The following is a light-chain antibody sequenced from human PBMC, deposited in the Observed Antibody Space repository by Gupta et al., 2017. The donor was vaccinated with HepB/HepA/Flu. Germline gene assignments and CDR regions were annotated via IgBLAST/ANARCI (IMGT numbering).Light chain of an antibody. CDR3: QQSDSTPALT. CDR1: QSISSY. Sequence: DIQMTQSPSSLSASVGDRVTITCRASQSISSYLNWYQQKPGKAPKLLIYAASSLQSGVPSRFSASASGTDXTLTIRXRQPEDFATYYCQQSDSTPALTFGXGTRLEIK. J-gene: IGKJ5*01. V-gene: IGKV1-39*01. CDR2: AAS.